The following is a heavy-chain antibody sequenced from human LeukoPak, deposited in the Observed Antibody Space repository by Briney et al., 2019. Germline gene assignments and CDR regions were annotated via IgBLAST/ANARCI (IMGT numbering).Heavy chain of an antibody. J-gene: IGHJ4*02. CDR2: INHSGST. CDR1: GGSFSGYY. Sequence: SETLSLTCAVYGGSFSGYYWSWIRQPPGKGLEWIGEINHSGSTNYNPSLKSRVTISVDTSKNQLSLKLSSVTAADTAVYYCARGNKWLQKRWRFDYWGQGALVTVSS. CDR3: ARGNKWLQKRWRFDY. D-gene: IGHD6-19*01. V-gene: IGHV4-34*01.